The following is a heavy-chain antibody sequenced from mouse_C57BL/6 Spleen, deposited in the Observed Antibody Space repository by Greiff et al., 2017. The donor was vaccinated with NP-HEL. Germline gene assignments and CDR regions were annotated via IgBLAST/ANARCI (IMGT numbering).Heavy chain of an antibody. D-gene: IGHD2-4*01. CDR2: INPSNGGT. V-gene: IGHV1-53*01. J-gene: IGHJ4*01. CDR3: ASDDYNGDYYAMDY. CDR1: GYTFTSYW. Sequence: QVQLQQPGTELVKPGASVKLSCKASGYTFTSYWMHWVKQRPGQGLEWIGNINPSNGGTNYNEKFKSKATLTVDKSSSPAYMQLSSLTSEDAVVYYCASDDYNGDYYAMDYWGQGTSVTVSS.